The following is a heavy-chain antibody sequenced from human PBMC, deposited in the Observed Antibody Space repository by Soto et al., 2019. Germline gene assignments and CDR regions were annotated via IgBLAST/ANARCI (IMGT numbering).Heavy chain of an antibody. V-gene: IGHV3-30-3*01. CDR2: IPYDGSNK. CDR1: GFTFSSYA. Sequence: QVQLVESGGGVVQPGRSLRLSCAASGFTFSSYAMHWVRQAPGKGLEWVAVIPYDGSNKYYADSVKGRFTISRDNSKNTLYLQMNSLRAEDTAVYYCARDRPSWGVPAAYLDYWGQGTLVTVSS. CDR3: ARDRPSWGVPAAYLDY. J-gene: IGHJ4*02. D-gene: IGHD2-2*01.